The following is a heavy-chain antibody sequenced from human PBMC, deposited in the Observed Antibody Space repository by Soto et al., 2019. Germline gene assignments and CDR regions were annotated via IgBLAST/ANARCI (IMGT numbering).Heavy chain of an antibody. D-gene: IGHD6-19*01. CDR2: IYCGDSDT. V-gene: IGHV5-51*01. CDR1: GYKFTNYW. Sequence: PGESLKISCEGSGYKFTNYWIGWVRQMPGKGLEWMGIIYCGDSDTRYSPSFQGQVTISADKSINTAYLQWNSLKASDTAMYYCTISSVAAIGVTADDLWGQGTKVTVSS. J-gene: IGHJ3*01. CDR3: TISSVAAIGVTADDL.